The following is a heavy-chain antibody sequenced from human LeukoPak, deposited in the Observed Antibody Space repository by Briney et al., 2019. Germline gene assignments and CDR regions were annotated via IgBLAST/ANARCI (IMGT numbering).Heavy chain of an antibody. Sequence: ASVRVSFKASGYTFTAFFLHWVRQAPGRGLEWIGWNNPNVGGANYEQKFQGRGTMTRDTSISTAYLELRGLTSDDTAIYYCVRAGNGWFTLDHWGQGTRVSVSS. CDR2: NNPNVGGA. CDR3: VRAGNGWFTLDH. J-gene: IGHJ4*02. CDR1: GYTFTAFF. D-gene: IGHD6-19*01. V-gene: IGHV1-2*02.